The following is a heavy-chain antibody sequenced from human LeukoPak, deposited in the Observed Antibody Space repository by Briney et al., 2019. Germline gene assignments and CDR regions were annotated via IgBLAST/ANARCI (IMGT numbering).Heavy chain of an antibody. D-gene: IGHD1-26*01. Sequence: PSETLSLICGVYCGSVSAYSWSWIRQPPGKGLEFIGEINHSVNTNFNPSLKSRVTISVDTSKNQVSLRLSSVTAADTAVYYCASQGGSYYAIDDWGQGTLVTVSS. CDR3: ASQGGSYYAIDD. CDR2: INHSVNT. CDR1: CGSVSAYS. J-gene: IGHJ4*02. V-gene: IGHV4-34*01.